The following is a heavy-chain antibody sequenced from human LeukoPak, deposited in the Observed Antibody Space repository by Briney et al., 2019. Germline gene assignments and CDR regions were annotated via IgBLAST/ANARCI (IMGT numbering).Heavy chain of an antibody. D-gene: IGHD6-13*01. CDR3: ARGRRQQLDFDY. J-gene: IGHJ4*02. Sequence: GASVKVSCKASGYTFTSYDINWVRQATGQGLEWMGWMNPSSGNTGYAQKFQGRVTMTRNTSISTAYMELSSLRSEDTAVYYCARGRRQQLDFDYWGQGTLVTVSS. CDR2: MNPSSGNT. V-gene: IGHV1-8*01. CDR1: GYTFTSYD.